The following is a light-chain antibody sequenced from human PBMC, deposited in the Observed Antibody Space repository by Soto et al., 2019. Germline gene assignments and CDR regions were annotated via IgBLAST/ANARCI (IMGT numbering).Light chain of an antibody. Sequence: DIPMTQSPSSLSASVGDRVPITCRASQNVGSYLSWYQHRPGEAPKLLIYAASSLQSGVPSRFSGRGSGTDFTLTINSLQPEDFATYSCQQNYNAPPTFGQGTQVAIK. CDR1: QNVGSY. J-gene: IGKJ1*01. V-gene: IGKV1-39*01. CDR2: AAS. CDR3: QQNYNAPPT.